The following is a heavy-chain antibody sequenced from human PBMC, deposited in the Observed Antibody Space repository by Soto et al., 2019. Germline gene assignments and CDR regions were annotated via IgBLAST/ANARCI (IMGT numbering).Heavy chain of an antibody. V-gene: IGHV3-30*04. CDR3: ARRHREVPALIGDYFDY. D-gene: IGHD2-2*01. CDR2: VSFDGNRQ. J-gene: IGHJ4*02. CDR1: GFTFSSFA. Sequence: QVQLVESGGGVVQPGKSLTLSCAASGFTFSSFAMHWVRQPPGKGLEWVAVVSFDGNRQYFSDSVKGRFTISRDNSKNTVCLHMNSLRDHDSALYYCARRHREVPALIGDYFDYWGQGTLVTVSS.